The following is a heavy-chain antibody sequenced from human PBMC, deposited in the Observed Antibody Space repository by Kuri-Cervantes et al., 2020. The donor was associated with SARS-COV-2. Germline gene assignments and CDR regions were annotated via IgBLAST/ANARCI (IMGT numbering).Heavy chain of an antibody. V-gene: IGHV3-13*01. CDR2: IGTAGDT. CDR3: ARDYYYDSSGYPDY. J-gene: IGHJ4*02. CDR1: GFTFRSYD. Sequence: GGSLRLSCAASGFTFRSYDMHWVRQATGKGLEWVSAIGTAGDTYYPGSVKGRFTISRENAKNSLYLQMNSLRAEDTAVYYCARDYYYDSSGYPDYWGQGTLVTVSS. D-gene: IGHD3-22*01.